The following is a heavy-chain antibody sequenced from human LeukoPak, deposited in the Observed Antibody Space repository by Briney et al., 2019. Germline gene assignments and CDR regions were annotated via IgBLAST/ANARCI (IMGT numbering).Heavy chain of an antibody. CDR2: IYHSGGT. CDR1: DGSISSGGYS. Sequence: SETLSLTCAVSDGSISSGGYSWSWIRQPPGKGLEWIGYIYHSGGTNYNPSLKSRVTISVDKPKNQFSLKLSSVTAADTAVYYCARVLSGSNFDYWGQGTLVTVSS. D-gene: IGHD3-22*01. J-gene: IGHJ4*02. V-gene: IGHV4-30-2*01. CDR3: ARVLSGSNFDY.